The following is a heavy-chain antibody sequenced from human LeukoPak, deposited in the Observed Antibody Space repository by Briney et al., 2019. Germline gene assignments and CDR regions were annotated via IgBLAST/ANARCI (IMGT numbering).Heavy chain of an antibody. CDR1: GGSVSSGSYY. CDR2: IYYTGST. J-gene: IGHJ3*02. Sequence: PSETLSLTCTVSGGSVSSGSYYWSWIRQPPGKGLEWIGYIYYTGSTDYNPSLKSRVTISLDTPKNQFSLKLSSVTAADTAVYYCARAALVGATILFYAFDIWGQGTMVTVSS. V-gene: IGHV4-61*01. D-gene: IGHD1-26*01. CDR3: ARAALVGATILFYAFDI.